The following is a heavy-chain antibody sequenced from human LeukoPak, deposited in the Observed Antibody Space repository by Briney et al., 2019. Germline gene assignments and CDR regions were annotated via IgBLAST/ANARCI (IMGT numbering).Heavy chain of an antibody. Sequence: SETLSLTCTVSGGSISSSSYYWGWIRQPPGKGLEWIGRIYTSGTTNYNPSLKSRVTMSVDTSKDQFSLKLSSVTAADTAVYYCARSASGGYYTNWFDPWGQGTLVTVSS. D-gene: IGHD3-22*01. CDR3: ARSASGGYYTNWFDP. V-gene: IGHV4-39*07. J-gene: IGHJ5*02. CDR1: GGSISSSSYY. CDR2: IYTSGTT.